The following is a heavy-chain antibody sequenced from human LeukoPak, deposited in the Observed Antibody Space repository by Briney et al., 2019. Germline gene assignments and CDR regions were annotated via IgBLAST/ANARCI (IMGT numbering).Heavy chain of an antibody. CDR2: INPNSGGT. CDR1: LYTFPAYY. J-gene: IGHJ4*02. D-gene: IGHD5-24*01. Sequence: VASVKDSCKASLYTFPAYYMHWVRQAPGQGLEWVGWINPNSGGTNAAQKLQGRVTMTRDTSISTAYMALSRLRSDDTAVYYCARTNGSSPTSSDYWGQGSLVTV. V-gene: IGHV1-2*02. CDR3: ARTNGSSPTSSDY.